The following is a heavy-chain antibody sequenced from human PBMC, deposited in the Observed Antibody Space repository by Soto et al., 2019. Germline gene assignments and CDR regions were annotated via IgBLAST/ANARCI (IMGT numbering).Heavy chain of an antibody. Sequence: SGPTLVNPTQTLTLTCTFSGFSLSTSGVGVDWIRQPPGEALEWLALIYWNDDKRYSSSLKSRLTITKDTSKNQVVLTMTNMDPVDTATYYCAHHLWFGDYFTMWGQGTLVTVSS. D-gene: IGHD3-10*01. V-gene: IGHV2-5*01. CDR3: AHHLWFGDYFTM. J-gene: IGHJ4*02. CDR2: IYWNDDK. CDR1: GFSLSTSGVG.